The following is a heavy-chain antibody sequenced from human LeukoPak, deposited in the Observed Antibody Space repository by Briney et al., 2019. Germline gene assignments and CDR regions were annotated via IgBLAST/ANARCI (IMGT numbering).Heavy chain of an antibody. V-gene: IGHV3-11*01. J-gene: IGHJ4*02. Sequence: GGSLRLSCAASGFTFSDYYMSWIRQAPGKGLEWVSYISSSGSTIYYADSVKGRFTTSRDNAKNSLYLQMNSLRAEDTAVYYCARVGRIAARHRHRSYYFDYWGQGTLVTVSS. CDR3: ARVGRIAARHRHRSYYFDY. D-gene: IGHD6-6*01. CDR2: ISSSGSTI. CDR1: GFTFSDYY.